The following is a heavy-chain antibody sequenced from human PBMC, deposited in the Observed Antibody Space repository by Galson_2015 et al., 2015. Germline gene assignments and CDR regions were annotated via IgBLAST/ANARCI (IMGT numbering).Heavy chain of an antibody. CDR2: ISSSSSTI. CDR1: GFTFSSYR. V-gene: IGHV3-48*02. D-gene: IGHD3-22*01. Sequence: SLRLSCAASGFTFSSYRMNWVRQAPGKGLEWVSYISSSSSTIYYADSVKGRFTISRDNAKNSLYLQMNSLRDEDTAVYYCARDQYYYDSSGYLHWGQGTLVTVSS. J-gene: IGHJ4*02. CDR3: ARDQYYYDSSGYLH.